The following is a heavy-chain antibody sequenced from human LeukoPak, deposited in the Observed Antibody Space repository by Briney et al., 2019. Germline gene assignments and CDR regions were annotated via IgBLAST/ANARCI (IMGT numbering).Heavy chain of an antibody. Sequence: SVKLSCKASGATFSSYAISWVRQSPGQGLEWMGGIIPIFGTANYAQKFQGRVTITADESTSTAYMELSSLRSEDTAVYYCARGPYCSGGSCYSRYYYGMDVWGKGTTVTVS. CDR3: ARGPYCSGGSCYSRYYYGMDV. V-gene: IGHV1-69*13. D-gene: IGHD2-15*01. CDR1: GATFSSYA. J-gene: IGHJ6*04. CDR2: IIPIFGTA.